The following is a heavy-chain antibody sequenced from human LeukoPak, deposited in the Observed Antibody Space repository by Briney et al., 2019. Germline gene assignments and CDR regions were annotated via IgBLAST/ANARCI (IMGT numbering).Heavy chain of an antibody. V-gene: IGHV4-59*01. CDR2: IYYSGST. Sequence: SETLSLTCTVSGGSISSYYWSWIRQPPGKGLEWIGYIYYSGSTNYNPSLKSRVTISVDTSKNQFSLKLSSVTAADTAVYYCARDGGPGIADYWGQGTLVTVSS. D-gene: IGHD6-13*01. CDR3: ARDGGPGIADY. J-gene: IGHJ4*02. CDR1: GGSISSYY.